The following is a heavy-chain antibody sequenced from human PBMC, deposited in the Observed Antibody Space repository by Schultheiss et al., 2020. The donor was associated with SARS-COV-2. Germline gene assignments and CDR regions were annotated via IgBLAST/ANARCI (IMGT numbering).Heavy chain of an antibody. CDR3: ARSPARIAARPPDY. Sequence: SETLSLTCTVSGGSISSYYWSWIRQPAGKGLEWIGRIYTSGSTNYNPSLKSRVTISVDTSKNQFSLKLSSVTAADTAVYYCARSPARIAARPPDYWGQGTLVTVSS. D-gene: IGHD6-6*01. CDR2: IYTSGST. CDR1: GGSISSYY. J-gene: IGHJ4*02. V-gene: IGHV4-4*07.